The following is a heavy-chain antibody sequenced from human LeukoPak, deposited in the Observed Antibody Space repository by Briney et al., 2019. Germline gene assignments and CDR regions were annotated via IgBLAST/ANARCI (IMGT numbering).Heavy chain of an antibody. V-gene: IGHV4-34*01. CDR2: INHSGST. J-gene: IGHJ3*02. Sequence: SETLSLTCAVYGGSFSGYYWSWIRQPPGKGLEWIGEINHSGSTNCNPSLKSRVTISVDTSKNQFSLKLSSVTAADTAVYYCARGDYGKAFDIWGQGTMVTVSS. D-gene: IGHD4-17*01. CDR3: ARGDYGKAFDI. CDR1: GGSFSGYY.